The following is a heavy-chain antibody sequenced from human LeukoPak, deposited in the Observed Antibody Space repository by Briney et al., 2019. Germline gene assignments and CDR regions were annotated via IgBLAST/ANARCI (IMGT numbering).Heavy chain of an antibody. Sequence: ASVKVSCKASGYTFTSYYMHWVRQAPGQGLEWMGIINPSGGSTSCAQKFQGRVTMTRDTSTSTVYMELSSLRSEDTAVYYCARETRSWASDYWGQGTLVTVSS. CDR3: ARETRSWASDY. CDR1: GYTFTSYY. CDR2: INPSGGST. J-gene: IGHJ4*02. D-gene: IGHD1-26*01. V-gene: IGHV1-46*01.